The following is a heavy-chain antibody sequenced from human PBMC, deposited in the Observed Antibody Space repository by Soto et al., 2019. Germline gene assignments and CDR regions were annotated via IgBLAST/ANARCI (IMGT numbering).Heavy chain of an antibody. CDR1: GFTFSSYA. CDR2: ISYDGSNK. Sequence: QVQLVESGGGVVQPGRSLRLSCAASGFTFSSYAMHWVRQAPGKGLEWVAVISYDGSNKYYADSVKGRFTISSDNSKNTLYLQMNSLRAEDTAVYYCARDPMGRYYGSGSYYFYYWGQGNLVTVSS. J-gene: IGHJ4*02. CDR3: ARDPMGRYYGSGSYYFYY. D-gene: IGHD3-10*01. V-gene: IGHV3-30-3*01.